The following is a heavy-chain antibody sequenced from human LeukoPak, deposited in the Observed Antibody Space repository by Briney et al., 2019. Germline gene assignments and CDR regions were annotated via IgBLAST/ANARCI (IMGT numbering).Heavy chain of an antibody. V-gene: IGHV3-74*01. CDR1: GFTFSSYW. Sequence: GGSLRLSCAASGFTFSSYWMHWVRQALGKGLVWVSRINTDGSSTSYADSVKGRFTISRDNAKNTLYLQMNSLRAEDTAVYYCARGTYYYDSSGSWSYWGQGTLVTVSS. J-gene: IGHJ4*02. CDR2: INTDGSST. CDR3: ARGTYYYDSSGSWSY. D-gene: IGHD3-22*01.